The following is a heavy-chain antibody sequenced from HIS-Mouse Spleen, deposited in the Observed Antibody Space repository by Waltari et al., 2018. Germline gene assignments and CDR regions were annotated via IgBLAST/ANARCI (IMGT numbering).Heavy chain of an antibody. J-gene: IGHJ2*01. CDR2: IYYSGSS. CDR1: GGSISSSSYY. Sequence: QLQLQESGPGLVKPSETLSLTCTVSGGSISSSSYYWGWIRQPPGKGLEWIGSIYYSGSSDDNPSLKSRVTISVDTAKNQFSLKRSCVTAADTAVYYCAREIPYSSSWYDWYFDLWGRGTLVTVSS. CDR3: AREIPYSSSWYDWYFDL. D-gene: IGHD6-13*01. V-gene: IGHV4-39*07.